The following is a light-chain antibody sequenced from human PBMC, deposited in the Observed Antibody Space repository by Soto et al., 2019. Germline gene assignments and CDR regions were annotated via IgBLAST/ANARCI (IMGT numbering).Light chain of an antibody. CDR2: AAS. J-gene: IGKJ5*01. CDR1: QGISSS. V-gene: IGKV1-16*01. Sequence: SHMTHSPSSLSSSVGDSVTISFGASQGISSSLAWVQQKPGKAPKTLIYAASSLHSGVPSRFSGSGSGTDFTLTISSLQPEDFATYYCQHYNGYPQIFGQGTRLEI. CDR3: QHYNGYPQI.